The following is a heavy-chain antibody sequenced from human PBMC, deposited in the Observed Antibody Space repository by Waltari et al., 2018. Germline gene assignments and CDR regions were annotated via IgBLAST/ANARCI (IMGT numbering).Heavy chain of an antibody. J-gene: IGHJ4*02. V-gene: IGHV3-30*01. Sequence: QVQLVESGGGGVQPGRSLRLSCAASGFTFSSYALHWVRQAPGKGLEWVAVISYDGSNKYYADSVKGRFTISRDNSKNTLYLQMNSLRAEDTAVYYCARGRWLVPDYWGQGTLVTVSS. CDR3: ARGRWLVPDY. CDR2: ISYDGSNK. D-gene: IGHD6-19*01. CDR1: GFTFSSYA.